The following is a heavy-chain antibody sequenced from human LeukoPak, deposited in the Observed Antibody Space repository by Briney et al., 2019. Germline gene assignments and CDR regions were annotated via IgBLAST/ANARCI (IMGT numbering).Heavy chain of an antibody. CDR3: ARGVGCSGGSCSKSAFDI. CDR2: IYHSGST. V-gene: IGHV4-30-2*01. CDR1: GGSISSGGYS. Sequence: SETLSLTCAVSGGSISSGGYSWSWIRQPPGKGLEWIGYIYHSGSTYYNPSLKSRVTISVDRSKNQFSLKLSSVTAADTAVYYCARGVGCSGGSCSKSAFDIWGQGTMVTVSS. J-gene: IGHJ3*02. D-gene: IGHD2-15*01.